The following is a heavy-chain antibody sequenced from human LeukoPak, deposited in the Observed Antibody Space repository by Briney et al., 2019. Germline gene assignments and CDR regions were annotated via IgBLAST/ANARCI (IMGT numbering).Heavy chain of an antibody. V-gene: IGHV4-61*01. D-gene: IGHD3-10*01. CDR3: AKHIYGSGSYWFDP. Sequence: SETLSLTCTVSGDSISSATYYWGWIRHHPGKGLEWIGYIYYSGSTNYNPSLKSRVTISVDTSKNQFSLKLSSVTAADTAVYYCAKHIYGSGSYWFDPWGQGTLVTVSS. CDR1: GDSISSATYY. CDR2: IYYSGST. J-gene: IGHJ5*02.